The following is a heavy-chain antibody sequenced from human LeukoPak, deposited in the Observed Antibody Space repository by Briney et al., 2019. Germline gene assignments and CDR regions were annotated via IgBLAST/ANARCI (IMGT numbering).Heavy chain of an antibody. Sequence: ASVKVSFKASGYTFTVYYMHWVRHAPGQGLEWMGWINPNSGGTNYAQKFEGRVTMTRDTSISTAYMELSRLRSDDTAVYYCARDRVGIQLWNNFYYFDYWGQGPLVPVSS. CDR3: ARDRVGIQLWNNFYYFDY. CDR2: INPNSGGT. J-gene: IGHJ4*02. CDR1: GYTFTVYY. V-gene: IGHV1-2*02. D-gene: IGHD5-18*01.